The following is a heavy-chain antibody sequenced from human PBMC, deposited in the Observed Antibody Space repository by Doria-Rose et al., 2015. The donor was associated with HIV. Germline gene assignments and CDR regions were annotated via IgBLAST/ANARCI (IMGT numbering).Heavy chain of an antibody. Sequence: QITLKESGPVLVKHTETLTLTCTVSGVSLSSPGMGVSWIRQLPGQALEWLANIYSDDERSYNTSLKSRLTISRGTSNSQVVLTMTDMDPVDTATYYCARIKSSRWYHKYYFDFWGQGTLVIVSA. J-gene: IGHJ4*02. CDR2: IYSDDER. V-gene: IGHV2-26*01. D-gene: IGHD6-13*01. CDR1: GVSLSSPGMG. CDR3: ARIKSSRWYHKYYFDF.